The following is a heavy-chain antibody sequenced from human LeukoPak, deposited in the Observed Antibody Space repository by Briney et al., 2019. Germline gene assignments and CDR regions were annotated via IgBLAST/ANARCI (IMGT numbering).Heavy chain of an antibody. CDR2: ISYDGSNK. Sequence: GRSLRLSCAASGFTFSSYAMHWVRQAPGKGLEWVAVISYDGSNKYYADSVKGRFTISRDNSKSTLYLQMNSLRAEDTAVYYCARSRGYDSEFDYWGQGTLVTVSS. CDR1: GFTFSSYA. D-gene: IGHD3-16*01. CDR3: ARSRGYDSEFDY. V-gene: IGHV3-30-3*01. J-gene: IGHJ4*02.